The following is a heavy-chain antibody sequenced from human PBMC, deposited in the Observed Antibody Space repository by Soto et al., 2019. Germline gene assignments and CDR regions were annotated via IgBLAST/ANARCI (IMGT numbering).Heavy chain of an antibody. J-gene: IGHJ4*02. CDR2: ITWNRGSK. CDR1: GFTFDDYA. V-gene: IGHV3-9*01. D-gene: IGHD2-15*01. Sequence: EVQLVESGGGLVQPGRSLRLSCVASGFTFDDYAMHWVRQPPGKGLEWVSGITWNRGSKDYADSVKGRFTISRDNRKNSIYLQMNRRRGEDKALYFYTTTYPNVDSRVVACWGQGTLVTVSS. CDR3: TTTYPNVDSRVVAC.